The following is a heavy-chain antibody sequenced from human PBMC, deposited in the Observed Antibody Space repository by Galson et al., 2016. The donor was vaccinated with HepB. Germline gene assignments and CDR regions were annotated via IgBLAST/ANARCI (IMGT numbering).Heavy chain of an antibody. V-gene: IGHV1-3*01. Sequence: SVKVSCKASGYTFTSYSMHWVRQAPGQRLEWMGWINVVRGDTKYSQDFQGRVTITRDTSANTAYVELSSLRSEDTAVYYCARGPTPYYYDSSGPFDYWGQGTL. D-gene: IGHD3-22*01. CDR2: INVVRGDT. J-gene: IGHJ4*02. CDR3: ARGPTPYYYDSSGPFDY. CDR1: GYTFTSYS.